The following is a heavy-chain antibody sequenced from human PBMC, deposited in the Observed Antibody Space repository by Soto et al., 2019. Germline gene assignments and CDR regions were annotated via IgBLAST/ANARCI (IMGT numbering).Heavy chain of an antibody. CDR3: AMGDYYDSSGYYDY. J-gene: IGHJ4*02. Sequence: SVKVSCKASGGTFSSYTISWVRQAPGQGLEWMGRIIPNIGIANYAQKLQGRVTMTTDTSTSTAYMELRSLRSDDTAVYYCAMGDYYDSSGYYDYWGQGTLVTVSS. CDR2: IIPNIGIA. CDR1: GGTFSSYT. D-gene: IGHD3-22*01. V-gene: IGHV1-69*02.